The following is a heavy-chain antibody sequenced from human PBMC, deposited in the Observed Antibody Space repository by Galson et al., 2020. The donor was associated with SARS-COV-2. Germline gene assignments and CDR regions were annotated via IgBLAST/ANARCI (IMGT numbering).Heavy chain of an antibody. CDR1: GFTFSDHA. V-gene: IGHV3-33*01. J-gene: IGHJ4*02. CDR2: IFFDGSEK. Sequence: GESLKISCAASGFTFSDHAMHLVRQAPGKGLGWVAQIFFDGSEKYYGDSVRGRFTISRDSSKNTVYLQMNNLRVDDTAVYYCARDGQSSHGWAFDYWGQGTLLTVSS. CDR3: ARDGQSSHGWAFDY. D-gene: IGHD6-19*01.